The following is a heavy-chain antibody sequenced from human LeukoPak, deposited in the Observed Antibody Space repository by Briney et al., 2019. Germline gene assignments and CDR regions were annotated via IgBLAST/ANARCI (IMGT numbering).Heavy chain of an antibody. D-gene: IGHD2-2*01. CDR2: TRNKANSYTT. CDR3: AKPATSILIYFDS. V-gene: IGHV3-72*01. J-gene: IGHJ4*02. Sequence: GGSLRLSCAASGFILSDHYIDWVGQAPGKGLEWVGRTRNKANSYTTEYAASVKGRFTISRDDSKSIAYLQMNSLETEDTAVYYCAKPATSILIYFDSWGQGTLVTVSS. CDR1: GFILSDHY.